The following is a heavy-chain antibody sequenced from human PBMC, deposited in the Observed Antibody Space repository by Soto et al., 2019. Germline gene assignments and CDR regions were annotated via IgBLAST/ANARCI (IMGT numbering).Heavy chain of an antibody. J-gene: IGHJ4*02. CDR3: AKLFRPLRYFDGSLQNNYFDY. D-gene: IGHD3-9*01. V-gene: IGHV3-30*18. CDR2: ISYDGSNK. Sequence: GGSLRLSCAASGFTFSGYGMPWVCQAPCKGVEWVAVISYDGSNKYYADSVKGRLTISRDNSKNTLYLQMNSLRAEDTAVYYCAKLFRPLRYFDGSLQNNYFDYWGQGTLVTVSS. CDR1: GFTFSGYG.